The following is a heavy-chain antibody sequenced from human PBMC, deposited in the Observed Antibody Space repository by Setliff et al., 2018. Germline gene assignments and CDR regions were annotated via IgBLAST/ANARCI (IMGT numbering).Heavy chain of an antibody. V-gene: IGHV1-18*01. CDR1: GYTFTSYA. J-gene: IGHJ4*02. CDR3: ARVSEAAAAGFDY. CDR2: ISAYNGNT. Sequence: GASVKVSCKASGYTFTSYAFSWVRQAPGQGLEWVGWISAYNGNTNYAQKFQGRVTMTTDTSTSTAYMELRSLRSDDTAVYYCARVSEAAAAGFDYWGQGTLVTVSS. D-gene: IGHD6-13*01.